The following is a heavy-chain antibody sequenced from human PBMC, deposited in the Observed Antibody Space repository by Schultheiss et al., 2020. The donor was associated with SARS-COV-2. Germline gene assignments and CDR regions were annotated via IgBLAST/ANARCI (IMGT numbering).Heavy chain of an antibody. Sequence: GGSLRLSCAASGFTFSSSGMNWVRQAPGKGLEWVSGISGSGGRTYFADSVKGRFTISRDISKNTLYLQMNSLRAEDTAVYYCAKDRRRNFGVVRRTSYYYGMDVWGQGTTVTVSS. CDR1: GFTFSSSG. J-gene: IGHJ6*02. CDR2: ISGSGGRT. D-gene: IGHD3-3*01. CDR3: AKDRRRNFGVVRRTSYYYGMDV. V-gene: IGHV3-23*01.